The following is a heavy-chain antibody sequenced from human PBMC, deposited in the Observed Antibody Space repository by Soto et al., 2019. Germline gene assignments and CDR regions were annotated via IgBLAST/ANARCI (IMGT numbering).Heavy chain of an antibody. V-gene: IGHV3-33*01. CDR2: IWYDGSNK. J-gene: IGHJ5*02. CDR1: GFTFSSYG. CDR3: ARYEYSSSPAQNP. Sequence: ESGGGVVQPGRSLRLSCAASGFTFSSYGMHWVRQAPGKGLGWVAVIWYDGSNKYYADSVKGRFTISRDNSKNTLYLQMNSLRAEDTAVYYCARYEYSSSPAQNPWGQGTLVTVSS. D-gene: IGHD6-6*01.